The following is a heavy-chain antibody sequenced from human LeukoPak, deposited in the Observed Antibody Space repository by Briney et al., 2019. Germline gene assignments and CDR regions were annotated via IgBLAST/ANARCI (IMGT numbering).Heavy chain of an antibody. CDR2: VGHSGTT. CDR3: ARELISFRAAFDT. D-gene: IGHD3-10*01. J-gene: IGHJ3*02. CDR1: GGSLNDYL. Sequence: SETLSLTCAVYGGSLNDYLWSWIRQPPGQGLEWIGEVGHSGTTNYNPSLKSRVTISVDTSKSQFSLRLTSVTAADTAVYYCARELISFRAAFDTWGQGTVVTVSS. V-gene: IGHV4-34*01.